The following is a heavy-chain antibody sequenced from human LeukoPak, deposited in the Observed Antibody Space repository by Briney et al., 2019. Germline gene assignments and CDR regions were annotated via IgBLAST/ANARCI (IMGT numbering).Heavy chain of an antibody. D-gene: IGHD5-18*01. CDR1: GFTFSSYS. CDR3: ARESAAMGRFDP. J-gene: IGHJ5*02. V-gene: IGHV3-21*01. CDR2: ISSSSSYI. Sequence: PGGSLRLSCAASGFTFSSYSMNWVRQAPGKGLEWVSSISSSSSYIYYADSVKGRFTISRDNAKNSLYLQMNSLRAEDTAVCYCARESAAMGRFDPWGQGTLVTVSS.